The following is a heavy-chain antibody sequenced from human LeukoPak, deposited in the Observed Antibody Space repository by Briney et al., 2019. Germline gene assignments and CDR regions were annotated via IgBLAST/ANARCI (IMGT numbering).Heavy chain of an antibody. J-gene: IGHJ3*02. CDR3: AKSNGYGLIDI. Sequence: PSETLSLTCAVYGGSFSAYYWGWIRQPPGKGLEWIGEINHSGSTKYNPSLKSRVTMSVDTSRNQFSLKLNSVTAADTAVYYCAKSNGYGLIDIWGQGTMVTVSS. V-gene: IGHV4-34*01. D-gene: IGHD3-10*01. CDR1: GGSFSAYY. CDR2: INHSGST.